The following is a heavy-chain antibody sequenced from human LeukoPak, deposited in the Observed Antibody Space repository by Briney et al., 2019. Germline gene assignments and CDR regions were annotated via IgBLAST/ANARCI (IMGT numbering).Heavy chain of an antibody. V-gene: IGHV3-23*01. Sequence: GGSLRLSCAASGFTFSTYAVNWVRQAPGKGLEWVSTIGGSGGRTYYADSVKGRFTISRDNSKNTLYLQMSSLRAEDTAVYYCAKDRGRYYDSSGYYWGYYFDSWGQGILVTVST. CDR3: AKDRGRYYDSSGYYWGYYFDS. J-gene: IGHJ4*02. CDR1: GFTFSTYA. CDR2: IGGSGGRT. D-gene: IGHD3-22*01.